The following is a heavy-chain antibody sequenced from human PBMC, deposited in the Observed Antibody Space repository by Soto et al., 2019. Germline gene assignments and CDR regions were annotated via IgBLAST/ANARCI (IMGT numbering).Heavy chain of an antibody. CDR1: GGTFSSYA. CDR2: IIPIFGTA. J-gene: IGHJ6*02. Sequence: SVKVSCKASGGTFSSYAISWVRQAPGQGLEWMGVIIPIFGTANYAQKFQGRVTITADESTSTAYMELSSLRSEDTAVYYCARGGAAGTFCMDVWGQGTTVTVSS. V-gene: IGHV1-69*13. D-gene: IGHD6-13*01. CDR3: ARGGAAGTFCMDV.